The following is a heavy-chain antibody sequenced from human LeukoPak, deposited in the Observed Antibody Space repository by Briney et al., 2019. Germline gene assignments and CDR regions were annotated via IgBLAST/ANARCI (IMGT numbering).Heavy chain of an antibody. CDR2: INPNSGGT. D-gene: IGHD3-10*01. Sequence: ASVKVSCKASGYTFTGYYMPWVRQAPGQGLEWMGRINPNSGGTNYAQKFQGRVTMTRDTSISTAYMELSRLRSDDTAVYYCGTAMVRGPVTHWGQGTLVTVSS. CDR3: GTAMVRGPVTH. V-gene: IGHV1-2*06. CDR1: GYTFTGYY. J-gene: IGHJ4*02.